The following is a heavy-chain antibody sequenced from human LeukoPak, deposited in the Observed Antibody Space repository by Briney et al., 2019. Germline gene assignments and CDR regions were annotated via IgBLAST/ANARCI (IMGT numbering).Heavy chain of an antibody. J-gene: IGHJ5*02. CDR1: GFTFSSYA. D-gene: IGHD2-2*02. V-gene: IGHV3-23*01. CDR2: ISGSGGST. Sequence: GSLRLSCAASGFTFSSYAMSWVRQAPGKGLEWVSAISGSGGSTYYADSVKGRFTISRDNSKNTLYLQMNSLRAEDTAVYYCAKDRAYIYCSSTSCYNDWFDPWGQGTLVTVSS. CDR3: AKDRAYIYCSSTSCYNDWFDP.